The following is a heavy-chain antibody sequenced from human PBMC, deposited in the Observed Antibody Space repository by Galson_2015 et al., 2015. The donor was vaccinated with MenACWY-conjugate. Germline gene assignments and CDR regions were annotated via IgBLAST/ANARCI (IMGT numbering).Heavy chain of an antibody. CDR1: GFIFSDYW. CDR3: ARDLSHSWAYYGMDV. Sequence: SLRLSCAASGFIFSDYWMNWVRQAPGKGLEWVANIKEDGSETYYVDSVKGRFTIARDNAKNSLYLQMNSLRVEDTAVYYCARDLSHSWAYYGMDVWGQGTTVTVSS. D-gene: IGHD2/OR15-2a*01. V-gene: IGHV3-7*03. CDR2: IKEDGSET. J-gene: IGHJ6*02.